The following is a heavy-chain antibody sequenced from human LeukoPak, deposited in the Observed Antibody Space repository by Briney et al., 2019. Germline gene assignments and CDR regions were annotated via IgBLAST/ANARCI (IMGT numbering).Heavy chain of an antibody. CDR2: INPNSGGT. CDR1: GGTFSSYA. J-gene: IGHJ6*02. CDR3: ARDIRYFDWPHYYYGMDV. D-gene: IGHD3-9*01. Sequence: GASVKVSCKASGGTFSSYAISWVRQAPGQGLEWMGRINPNSGGTNYAQKFQGRVTMTRDTSISTAYMELSRLRSDDTAVYYCARDIRYFDWPHYYYGMDVWGQGTTVTVSS. V-gene: IGHV1-2*06.